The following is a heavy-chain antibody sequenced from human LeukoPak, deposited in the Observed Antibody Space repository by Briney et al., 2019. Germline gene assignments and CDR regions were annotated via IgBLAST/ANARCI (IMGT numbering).Heavy chain of an antibody. CDR2: ISLDGNNE. CDR1: GFTFRNYY. CDR3: ARDLPIYYDSSGSIPDY. D-gene: IGHD3-22*01. V-gene: IGHV3-30-3*01. J-gene: IGHJ4*02. Sequence: GGSLRLSCAASGFTFRNYYMHWVRQAPGKGLEWVAVISLDGNNEYYADSVKGRFSLSRDNSMNTLYLQLNSLRTEDTAMYYCARDLPIYYDSSGSIPDYWGQGTLVTVSS.